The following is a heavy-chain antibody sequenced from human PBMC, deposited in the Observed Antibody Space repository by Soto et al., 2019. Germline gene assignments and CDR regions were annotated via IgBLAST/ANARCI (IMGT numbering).Heavy chain of an antibody. CDR3: ARDHGVYCSSTSCSKGRAFDI. V-gene: IGHV1-18*04. D-gene: IGHD2-2*01. CDR2: ISAYNGNT. Sequence: ASVKVSCKASGYTFTSYGTSWVRQAPGQGLEWMGWISAYNGNTNYAQKLQGRVTMTTDTSTSTAYMELRSLRSDDTAVYYCARDHGVYCSSTSCSKGRAFDIWGQGTMVTVSS. J-gene: IGHJ3*02. CDR1: GYTFTSYG.